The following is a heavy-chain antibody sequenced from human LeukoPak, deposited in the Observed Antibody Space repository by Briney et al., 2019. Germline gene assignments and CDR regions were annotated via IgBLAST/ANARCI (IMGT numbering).Heavy chain of an antibody. CDR1: GFTFSSYG. Sequence: SGGSLRLSCAASGFTFSSYGMHWVRQAPGKGLEWVAVIWYDGSNKYYADSVKGLFTISRDNSKNTLYLQMNSLRAEDTAVYYRAKQISRGDYVSSFDYWGQGTLVTVSS. CDR3: AKQISRGDYVSSFDY. J-gene: IGHJ4*02. CDR2: IWYDGSNK. V-gene: IGHV3-33*06. D-gene: IGHD4-17*01.